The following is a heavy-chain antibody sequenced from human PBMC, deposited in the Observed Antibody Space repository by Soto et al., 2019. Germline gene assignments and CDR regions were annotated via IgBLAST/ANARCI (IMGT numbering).Heavy chain of an antibody. CDR1: GFTFNNYA. Sequence: QVHLVESGGGVVHPGRSLRLSCATSGFTFNNYAIHWVRQAPGKGLEWVAVISYEGSKRHYADSVKGRFSISRDSSKDMVYPQINPLRPDGRAVYYCAITRMVLILYVRKWALEYWGLATLVTVSP. V-gene: IGHV3-30*03. CDR3: AITRMVLILYVRKWALEY. CDR2: ISYEGSKR. D-gene: IGHD2-8*01. J-gene: IGHJ4*02.